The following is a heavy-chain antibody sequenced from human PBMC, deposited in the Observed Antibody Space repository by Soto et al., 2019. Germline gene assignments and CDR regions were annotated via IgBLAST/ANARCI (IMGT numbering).Heavy chain of an antibody. J-gene: IGHJ6*02. V-gene: IGHV1-18*04. CDR2: ISAYNGNT. Sequence: PVKASSKEPRFGYASNSRWWLCHDTEKGLEWMGWISAYNGNTNYAQKLQGRVTMTTDTSTSTAYMELRSLRSDDTAVYYCARWIGGYDSLNPMYYYYGMDVWGQGTTVTVSS. D-gene: IGHD5-12*01. CDR1: RFGYASNS. CDR3: ARWIGGYDSLNPMYYYYGMDV.